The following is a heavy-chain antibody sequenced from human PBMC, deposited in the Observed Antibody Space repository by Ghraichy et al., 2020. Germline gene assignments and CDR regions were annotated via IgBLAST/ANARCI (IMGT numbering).Heavy chain of an antibody. D-gene: IGHD3-9*01. CDR1: GGSISSGGYY. CDR2: IYYSGST. J-gene: IGHJ3*02. V-gene: IGHV4-31*03. Sequence: SETLSLTCTVSGGSISSGGYYWSWIRQHPGKGLDWIGYIYYSGSTYYNPSLKGRFTISVDTSKNQFSLKLSSVTAADTAVYYCASDSPARYDILTGYANDAFDIWGQGTMVTVSS. CDR3: ASDSPARYDILTGYANDAFDI.